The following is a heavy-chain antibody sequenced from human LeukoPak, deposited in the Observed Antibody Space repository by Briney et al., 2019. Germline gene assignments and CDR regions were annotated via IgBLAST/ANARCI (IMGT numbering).Heavy chain of an antibody. CDR1: GFTCSSYS. J-gene: IGHJ4*02. Sequence: PGGSLRLSCAASGFTCSSYSMNWVRQAPGKGLEWVSSISSSSSYIYYADSVKGRFTISRDNAKNSLYLQMNSLRAEDTAVYYCARDLRSYDFWSGYRPYYFDYWGQGTLVTVSS. CDR3: ARDLRSYDFWSGYRPYYFDY. CDR2: ISSSSSYI. D-gene: IGHD3-3*01. V-gene: IGHV3-21*01.